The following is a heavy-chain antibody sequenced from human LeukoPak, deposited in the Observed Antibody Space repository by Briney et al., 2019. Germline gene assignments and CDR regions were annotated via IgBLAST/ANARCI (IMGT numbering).Heavy chain of an antibody. D-gene: IGHD3-10*01. V-gene: IGHV5-51*01. CDR1: GYSFTSYW. CDR2: IYPGDSDT. Sequence: KSGESLKISCKGSGYSFTSYWIGWVRQMPGKGLEWMGIIYPGDSDTRYSPSFQGQVTISADKSISTAYLQWSSLKALDTAMYYCARLPYGSGSYYYYGMDVWGQGTTVTVSS. J-gene: IGHJ6*02. CDR3: ARLPYGSGSYYYYGMDV.